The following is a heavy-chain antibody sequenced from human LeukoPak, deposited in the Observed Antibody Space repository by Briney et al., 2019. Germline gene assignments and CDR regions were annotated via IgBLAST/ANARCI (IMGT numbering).Heavy chain of an antibody. J-gene: IGHJ4*02. CDR1: GFTFSSYA. Sequence: GGSLRLSCAASGFTFSSYAMHWVRQAPGKGLEWVAVISYDGSNKYYADSVKGRFTISRDNSKNTLYLQMNSLRAEDTAVYYCARDGPTTYYYDSSAYYLDCWGQGTLVTVSS. D-gene: IGHD3-22*01. CDR3: ARDGPTTYYYDSSAYYLDC. CDR2: ISYDGSNK. V-gene: IGHV3-30*04.